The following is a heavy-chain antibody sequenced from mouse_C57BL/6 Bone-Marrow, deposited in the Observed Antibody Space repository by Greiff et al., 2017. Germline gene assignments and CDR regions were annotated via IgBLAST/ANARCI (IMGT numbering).Heavy chain of an antibody. V-gene: IGHV1-81*01. CDR2: IYPRSGNT. J-gene: IGHJ3*01. Sequence: VQLQESGAELARPGASVKLSCKASGYTFTSYGISWVKQRTGQGLEWIGEIYPRSGNTYYNEKFKGKATLTADKSSSTAYMELRSLTSEDSAVYFCARGEHYGPSWFAYWGQGTLVTVSA. CDR1: GYTFTSYG. CDR3: ARGEHYGPSWFAY. D-gene: IGHD1-1*01.